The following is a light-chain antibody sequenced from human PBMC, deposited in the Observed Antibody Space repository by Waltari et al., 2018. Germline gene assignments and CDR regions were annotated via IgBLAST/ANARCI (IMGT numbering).Light chain of an antibody. CDR1: SSDVGGYNY. Sequence: QSALTQPASVSGSPGQSITISCTGTSSDVGGYNYVSWYQQHPGKAPKLMIYDVSNPPSGVSTRFSGSKSGNTASLTISGLQAEDEADYYCSSYTSSSTGVVFGGGTKLTVL. J-gene: IGLJ2*01. CDR2: DVS. V-gene: IGLV2-14*01. CDR3: SSYTSSSTGVV.